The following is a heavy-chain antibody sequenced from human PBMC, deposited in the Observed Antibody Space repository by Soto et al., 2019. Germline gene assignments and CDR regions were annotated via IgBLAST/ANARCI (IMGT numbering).Heavy chain of an antibody. CDR3: ARSHRIFPYGMDV. J-gene: IGHJ6*02. CDR2: IIPFFGTT. V-gene: IGHV1-69*05. CDR1: GGTFSFSTYA. Sequence: QVQLVQSGAEVKKPGSSVNVSCKASGGTFSFSTYAISWVRQAPGQGLEWMGGIIPFFGTTNYAQNFQGTGTITWDESTTTAYMELSSLGSEYTAVYSCARSHRIFPYGMDVWGQGTTVTVSS. D-gene: IGHD2-21*01.